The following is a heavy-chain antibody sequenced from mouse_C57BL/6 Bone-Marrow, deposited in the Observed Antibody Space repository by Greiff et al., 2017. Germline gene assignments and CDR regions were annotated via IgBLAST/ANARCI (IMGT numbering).Heavy chain of an antibody. CDR1: GYTFTTYG. J-gene: IGHJ3*01. D-gene: IGHD2-12*01. V-gene: IGHV9-3*01. Sequence: QIQLVQSGPELKKPGETVKISCKASGYTFTTYGMSWVKQAPGKGLKWMGWINTYSGVPTYADDFKGRFAFSLETSASTAYLQINNLKHEDTATYCCARRNLYFPFAYWGQGTLVTVSA. CDR3: ARRNLYFPFAY. CDR2: INTYSGVP.